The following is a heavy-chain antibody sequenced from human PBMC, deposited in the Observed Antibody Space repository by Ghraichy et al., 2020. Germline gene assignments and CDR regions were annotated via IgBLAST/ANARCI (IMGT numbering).Heavy chain of an antibody. V-gene: IGHV4-34*01. D-gene: IGHD3-10*01. CDR1: GGSFSGYY. CDR3: ARAHTRAYYGSGSYYSSYYYYYMDV. J-gene: IGHJ6*03. CDR2: INHSGST. Sequence: ESLNISCAVYGGSFSGYYWSWIRQPPGKGLEWIGEINHSGSTNYNPSLKSRVTISVDTSKNQFSLKLSSVTAADTAVYYCARAHTRAYYGSGSYYSSYYYYYMDVWGKGTTVTVSS.